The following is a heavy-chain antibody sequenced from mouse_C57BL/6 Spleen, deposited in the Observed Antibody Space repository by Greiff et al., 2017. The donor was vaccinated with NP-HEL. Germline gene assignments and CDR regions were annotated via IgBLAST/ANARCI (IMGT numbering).Heavy chain of an antibody. J-gene: IGHJ4*01. Sequence: EVMLVESGGDLVKPGGSLKLSCAASGFTFSSYGMSWVRQTPDKRLEWVATISSGGSYTYYPDSVKGRFTISRDNAKNTLYLQMSSLKSEDTAMYCCARHEGVYYGNYDAMDYWGQGTSVTVSS. CDR3: ARHEGVYYGNYDAMDY. D-gene: IGHD2-1*01. V-gene: IGHV5-6*02. CDR2: ISSGGSYT. CDR1: GFTFSSYG.